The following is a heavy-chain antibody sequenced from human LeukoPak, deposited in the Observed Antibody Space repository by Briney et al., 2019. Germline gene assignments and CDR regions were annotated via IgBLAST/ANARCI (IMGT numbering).Heavy chain of an antibody. D-gene: IGHD2-2*01. CDR3: ARVLPAANSDY. Sequence: SETLSLTCAVYGGSFSGYYWSWIRQPPGKGLEWIGEINHSGSTNYNPSLKSRVTISVDTSKNQFSPKLSSVTAADTAVYYCARVLPAANSDYWGQGTLVTVSS. CDR2: INHSGST. V-gene: IGHV4-34*01. CDR1: GGSFSGYY. J-gene: IGHJ4*02.